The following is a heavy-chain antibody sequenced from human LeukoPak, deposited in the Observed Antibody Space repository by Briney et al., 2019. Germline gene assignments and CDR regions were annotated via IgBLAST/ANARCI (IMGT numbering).Heavy chain of an antibody. V-gene: IGHV3-30*04. D-gene: IGHD6-13*01. CDR1: GFTFSSYA. CDR2: ISYDGSNK. CDR3: ARAPSSSWYFDY. Sequence: GGSLRLSCAASGFTFSSYAMHWVRQAPGKGLERVADISYDGSNKYYADSVKGRFTISRDNSKNTLYLQMNSLRAEDTAVYYCARAPSSSWYFDYWGQGTLVTVSS. J-gene: IGHJ4*02.